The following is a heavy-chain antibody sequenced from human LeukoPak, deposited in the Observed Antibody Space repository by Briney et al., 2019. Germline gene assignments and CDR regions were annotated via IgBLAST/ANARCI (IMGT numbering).Heavy chain of an antibody. V-gene: IGHV6-1*01. Sequence: SQTLSLTCAISGDSVSTEISACNWVRQSPSRGLEWLGRTYYGSKWYNEYAVSEKSRITISPDTSKNQVSLQLNSVTPEDTAVYYCARWNHHGRYFDYWDQGTLVTVSS. CDR1: GDSVSTEISA. D-gene: IGHD1-1*01. CDR2: TYYGSKWYN. J-gene: IGHJ4*02. CDR3: ARWNHHGRYFDY.